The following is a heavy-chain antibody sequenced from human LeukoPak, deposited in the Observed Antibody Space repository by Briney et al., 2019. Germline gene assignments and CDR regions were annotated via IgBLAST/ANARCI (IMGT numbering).Heavy chain of an antibody. J-gene: IGHJ4*02. CDR2: IYSGGIT. V-gene: IGHV3-66*02. Sequence: PGGSLRLSCAASGFTVSSHYMSWVRQAPGKGLEWVSVIYSGGITYYADSVKGRFTISRDNSKNTLYLQMNSLRAEDTAVYYCASIAVAGGDFDYWGQGTLVTVSS. D-gene: IGHD6-19*01. CDR1: GFTVSSHY. CDR3: ASIAVAGGDFDY.